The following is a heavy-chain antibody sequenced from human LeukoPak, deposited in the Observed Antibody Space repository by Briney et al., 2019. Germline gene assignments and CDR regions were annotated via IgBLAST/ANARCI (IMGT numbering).Heavy chain of an antibody. J-gene: IGHJ4*02. CDR3: ARQQLSQLYYFDS. D-gene: IGHD6-13*01. Sequence: PSETLSLTCTVTGGSISSYYWSWIRQPPGKGLEWIGYIYYTGSTNYNPSLKSRVTISVDTSKNQFSLKLSSVTAADTAVYYCARQQLSQLYYFDSGGQGTLVTVSS. CDR1: GGSISSYY. CDR2: IYYTGST. V-gene: IGHV4-59*01.